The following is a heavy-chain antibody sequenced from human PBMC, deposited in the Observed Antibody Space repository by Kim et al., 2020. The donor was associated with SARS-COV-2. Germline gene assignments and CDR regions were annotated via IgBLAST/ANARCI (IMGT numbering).Heavy chain of an antibody. D-gene: IGHD3-22*01. V-gene: IGHV3-30*18. CDR3: AKDEDYYDSSLSPFVDY. CDR2: ISYDGSNK. J-gene: IGHJ4*02. CDR1: GFTFSSYG. Sequence: GGSLRLSCAASGFTFSSYGMHWVRQAPGKGLEWVAVISYDGSNKYYADSVKGRFTISRDNSKNTLYLQMNSLRAEDTAVYYCAKDEDYYDSSLSPFVDYWGQGTLVTVSS.